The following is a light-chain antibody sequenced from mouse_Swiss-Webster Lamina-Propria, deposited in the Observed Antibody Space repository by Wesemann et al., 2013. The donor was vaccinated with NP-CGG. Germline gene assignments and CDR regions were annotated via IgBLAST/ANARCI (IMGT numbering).Light chain of an antibody. CDR3: HQWSSYPT. CDR1: SSVSSSY. V-gene: IGKV4-79*01. Sequence: QIVLTQSPAIMSASPGEKVTLTCSASSSVSSSYLYWYQQKPGSSPQTLDFIAHPTWLLESLLASVAVGLGPFILSQSAVWRLKMLPITYCHQWSSYPTFGGGTKLEIK. CDR2: AHP. J-gene: IGKJ2*01.